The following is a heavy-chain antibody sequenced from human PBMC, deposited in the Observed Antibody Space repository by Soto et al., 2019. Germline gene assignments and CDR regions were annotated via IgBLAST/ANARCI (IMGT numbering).Heavy chain of an antibody. V-gene: IGHV1-69*06. CDR1: GGTFSSYA. Sequence: SVKVSCKASGGTFSSYAISWVRQAPGQGLEWMGGTIPIFGTANYAQKFQGRVTLTADKSTSTAYMELSSLRSEDTAVYYCARDLRYAPGIVVVPAAIRYYYGMDVWGQGTTVTVS. D-gene: IGHD2-2*02. J-gene: IGHJ6*02. CDR3: ARDLRYAPGIVVVPAAIRYYYGMDV. CDR2: TIPIFGTA.